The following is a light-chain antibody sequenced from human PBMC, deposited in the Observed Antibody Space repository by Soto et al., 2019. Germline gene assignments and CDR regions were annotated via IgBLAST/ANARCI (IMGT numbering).Light chain of an antibody. CDR2: LNSDGSH. J-gene: IGLJ3*02. CDR1: SGHNSYA. Sequence: QLVLTQPPSASASLGASVKLTCTLSSGHNSYAIAWHQQQPEKGPRYLMKLNSDGSHSKGDGIPARFSCSSSGAERYLTISSLQSEDEADYYCQTWSTDIRVFGGGTKLTVL. CDR3: QTWSTDIRV. V-gene: IGLV4-69*01.